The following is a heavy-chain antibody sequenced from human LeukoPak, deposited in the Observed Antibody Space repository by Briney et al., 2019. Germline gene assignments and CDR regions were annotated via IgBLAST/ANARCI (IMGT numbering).Heavy chain of an antibody. V-gene: IGHV3-7*01. CDR1: GFTYSSYW. J-gene: IGHJ6*02. D-gene: IGHD3-10*01. CDR2: IKEDGSEK. Sequence: GGSLRLSCAASGFTYSSYWMTWVRQAPGKGLEWVANIKEDGSEKYYVDSVKGRFTISRDNARNSLYLQMNSLRAEDTAVYYCARERIWFGELLDDYYYGMDVWGQGTTVTVSS. CDR3: ARERIWFGELLDDYYYGMDV.